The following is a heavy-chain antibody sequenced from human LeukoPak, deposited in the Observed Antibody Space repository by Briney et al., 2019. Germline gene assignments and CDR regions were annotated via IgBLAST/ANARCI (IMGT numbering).Heavy chain of an antibody. D-gene: IGHD3-22*01. J-gene: IGHJ4*02. CDR2: IVVGSGNT. Sequence: SVTVSCTASGFTFTSSAVQWVRQARGQRLEWIGWIVVGSGNTNYAQKFQERVTITRDMSTSTAYMELSSLRSEDTAVYYCAADPGDSSGYSFDYWGQGTLVTVSS. CDR3: AADPGDSSGYSFDY. CDR1: GFTFTSSA. V-gene: IGHV1-58*01.